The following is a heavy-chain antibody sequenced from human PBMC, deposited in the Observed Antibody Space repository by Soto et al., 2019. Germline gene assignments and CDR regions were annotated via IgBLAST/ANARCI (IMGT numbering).Heavy chain of an antibody. J-gene: IGHJ5*02. CDR2: ISTNGRNI. CDR1: GFTFSDYY. D-gene: IGHD2-15*01. Sequence: VQLVESGGGSVKPGGSLRLSCVASGFTFSDYYMSWIRQTPGKGLEWASYISTNGRNIYYADSVKGRFTISRDNTKISLYLQMNSLRAEDTAVYYCARLPPPSCSGGSCSPSWGQGTLVTVSS. V-gene: IGHV3-11*01. CDR3: ARLPPPSCSGGSCSPS.